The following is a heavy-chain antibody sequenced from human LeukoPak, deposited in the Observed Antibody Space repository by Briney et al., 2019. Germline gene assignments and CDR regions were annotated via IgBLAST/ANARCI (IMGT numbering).Heavy chain of an antibody. V-gene: IGHV4-59*08. Sequence: PSETLSLTCIVSGGSISGYYWSWIRPPPGKGLEWIGYIYHSGSTNYNPPLKSRVTISLDTSKTQFSLSLSSVTAADTAVYYCARHRCSGGSCYSFEYNWFDPWGQGTLVTVSS. CDR3: ARHRCSGGSCYSFEYNWFDP. CDR2: IYHSGST. J-gene: IGHJ5*02. D-gene: IGHD2-15*01. CDR1: GGSISGYY.